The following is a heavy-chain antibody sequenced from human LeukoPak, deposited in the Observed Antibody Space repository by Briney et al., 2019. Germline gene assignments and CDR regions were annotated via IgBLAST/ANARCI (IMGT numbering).Heavy chain of an antibody. CDR3: ARHYIAGPNAFDI. J-gene: IGHJ3*02. CDR2: IYYSGST. Sequence: WVRQPPGKGLEWIGSIYYSGSTYYHPSLKSRVTISVDTSKNQFSLKLSSVTAADTAVYYCARHYIAGPNAFDIWGQGTRVSVPS. V-gene: IGHV4-39*01. D-gene: IGHD6-13*01.